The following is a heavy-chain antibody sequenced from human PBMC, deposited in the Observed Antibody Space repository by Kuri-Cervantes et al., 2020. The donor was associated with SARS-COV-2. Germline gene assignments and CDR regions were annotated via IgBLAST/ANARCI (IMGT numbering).Heavy chain of an antibody. Sequence: ASVKVSCKASGYTFTDYAIHWVRQAPGQRLEWMGWINAGNGDTRYSQKFRGRATITRDTSASTAYMDLSSLRSEDTALYYCARDLPYCSRASCSRFDYWGQGTLVTVSS. CDR2: INAGNGDT. CDR3: ARDLPYCSRASCSRFDY. V-gene: IGHV1-3*01. CDR1: GYTFTDYA. D-gene: IGHD2-2*01. J-gene: IGHJ4*02.